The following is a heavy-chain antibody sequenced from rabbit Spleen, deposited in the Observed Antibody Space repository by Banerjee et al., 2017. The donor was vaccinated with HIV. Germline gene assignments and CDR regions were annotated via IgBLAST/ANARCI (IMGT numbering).Heavy chain of an antibody. CDR3: ARSYGPYVYGFNL. CDR1: GFSFSSSDY. D-gene: IGHD6-1*01. V-gene: IGHV1S40*01. J-gene: IGHJ4*01. Sequence: QSLEESGGGLVQPEGSLALTCKASGFSFSSSDYICWVRQAPGKGLEWIACIDAGSSGFTYFATWAKGRFTISKTSSTTVTLQMTRLTAADTATYFCARSYGPYVYGFNLWGQGTLVTVS. CDR2: IDAGSSGFT.